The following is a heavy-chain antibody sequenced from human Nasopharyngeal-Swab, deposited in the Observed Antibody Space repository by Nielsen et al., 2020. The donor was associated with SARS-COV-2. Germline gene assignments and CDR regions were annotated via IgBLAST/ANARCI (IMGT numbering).Heavy chain of an antibody. J-gene: IGHJ4*02. Sequence: SVKVSCKASGGTLNTYAITWVRQALGQGLEWLGRIIPSLERSNYAQRFQGRVTITADKSTSTFYMELSSLRFEDTAVYYCASRVVPPTGFDYWGQGTLVTVSS. D-gene: IGHD2-15*01. CDR3: ASRVVPPTGFDY. CDR2: IIPSLERS. CDR1: GGTLNTYA. V-gene: IGHV1-69*04.